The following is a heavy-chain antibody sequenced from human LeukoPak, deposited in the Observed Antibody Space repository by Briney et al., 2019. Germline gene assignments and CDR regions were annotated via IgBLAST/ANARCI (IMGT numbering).Heavy chain of an antibody. CDR1: GGSFSGYY. J-gene: IGHJ4*02. CDR3: ASRVRYYDSIGFFS. V-gene: IGHV4-34*01. CDR2: INHSGST. D-gene: IGHD3-22*01. Sequence: PSETLSLTCAVYGGSFSGYYWRWIRQPPGKGLEWIGEINHSGSTNYNPSLKSRVTISVETPKNQFSLKLSSVTAADRAVYHCASRVRYYDSIGFFSWGQGTLVTVSS.